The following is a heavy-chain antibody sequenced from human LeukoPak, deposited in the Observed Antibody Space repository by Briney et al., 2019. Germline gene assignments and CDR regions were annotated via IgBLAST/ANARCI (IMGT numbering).Heavy chain of an antibody. V-gene: IGHV4-61*08. D-gene: IGHD6-19*01. CDR2: IYYSGST. CDR1: GGSISSGDYY. Sequence: SETLSLTCTVSGGSISSGDYYWNWIRQPPGKGLEWIGYIYYSGSTDYNPSLKSRVTISVDTSKNQFSLKLSSVTAADTAVYYCARQGGAVAGRAVDYWGQGTLVTVSS. J-gene: IGHJ4*02. CDR3: ARQGGAVAGRAVDY.